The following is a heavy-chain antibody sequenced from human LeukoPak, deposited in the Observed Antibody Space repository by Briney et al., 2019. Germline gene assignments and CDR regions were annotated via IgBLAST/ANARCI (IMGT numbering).Heavy chain of an antibody. CDR1: GGSISSYY. D-gene: IGHD2-15*01. Sequence: SETLSLTCTVSGGSISSYYWSWIRRPPGKGLEWIGYMHYSGSTNYEPSLKSRVTISRDTSKNQFSPKLSSVTAADTAVYYCARAYCSGGSCPNFDYWGQGTLVTVSS. CDR3: ARAYCSGGSCPNFDY. CDR2: MHYSGST. J-gene: IGHJ4*02. V-gene: IGHV4-59*01.